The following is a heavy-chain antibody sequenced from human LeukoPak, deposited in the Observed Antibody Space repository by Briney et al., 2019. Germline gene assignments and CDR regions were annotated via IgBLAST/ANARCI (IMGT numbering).Heavy chain of an antibody. CDR1: GFTFSSYD. Sequence: GGSLRLSCAASGFTFSSYDMTWVRQAPGKGLEWVSAISGSGGSTYYADSVKGRFTISRDNTKSSLYLQMNSLTVEDTAIYYCARCLWSSSRYMDSWGQGTLVTVSA. CDR3: ARCLWSSSRYMDS. D-gene: IGHD3-10*02. V-gene: IGHV3-23*01. J-gene: IGHJ5*01. CDR2: ISGSGGST.